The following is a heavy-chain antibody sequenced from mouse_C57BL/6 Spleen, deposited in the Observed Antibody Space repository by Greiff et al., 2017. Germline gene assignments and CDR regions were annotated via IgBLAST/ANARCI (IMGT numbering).Heavy chain of an antibody. D-gene: IGHD2-4*01. CDR1: GYAFSSSW. V-gene: IGHV1-82*01. CDR3: ASRGIRDFDV. CDR2: IYPGDGEI. J-gene: IGHJ1*03. Sequence: QVQLQQSGPELVKPGASVKISCKASGYAFSSSWMNWVQQRPGKGLEWIGRIYPGDGEINYNGKFKGKATLTADKSSSTAYMQLSSLTSEDSAVYFCASRGIRDFDVWGTGTTVTVSS.